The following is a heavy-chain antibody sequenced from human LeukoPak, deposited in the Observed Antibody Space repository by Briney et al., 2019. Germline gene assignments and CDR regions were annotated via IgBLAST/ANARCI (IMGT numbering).Heavy chain of an antibody. D-gene: IGHD3-22*01. CDR3: ARESTYYYDSSGYTLDY. Sequence: GGSLRLSCAASGFTFSSYAMGWVRQAPGKGLGWVSAISGSGGSTYYADSVKGRFTISRDNAKNSLYLQMNSLRAEDTAVYYCARESTYYYDSSGYTLDYWGQGTLVTVSS. CDR2: ISGSGGST. V-gene: IGHV3-23*01. CDR1: GFTFSSYA. J-gene: IGHJ4*02.